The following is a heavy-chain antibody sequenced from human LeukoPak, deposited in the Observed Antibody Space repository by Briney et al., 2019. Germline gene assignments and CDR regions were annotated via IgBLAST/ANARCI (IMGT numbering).Heavy chain of an antibody. CDR3: AREDYYDSSGYYPFDV. J-gene: IGHJ4*02. CDR1: GVSISSGSYY. D-gene: IGHD3-22*01. CDR2: IYSSGGT. Sequence: SQTLSLTCTVSGVSISSGSYYWHWIRQPAGKGLEWVGRIYSSGGTDFTPSLKSRGTISVDTSKNQFSLKLSSVTAADTAVYYCAREDYYDSSGYYPFDVWGQGILVTVSS. V-gene: IGHV4-61*02.